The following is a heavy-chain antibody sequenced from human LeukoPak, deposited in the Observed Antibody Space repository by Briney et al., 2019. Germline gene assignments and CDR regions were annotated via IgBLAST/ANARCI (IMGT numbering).Heavy chain of an antibody. CDR2: IYYSGST. D-gene: IGHD6-19*01. J-gene: IGHJ4*02. CDR3: AREWLGPYYFDY. V-gene: IGHV4-61*01. CDR1: GGSVSSGSYY. Sequence: SSETPSLTCTVSGGSVSSGSYYWSWIRQPPGKGLEWIGYIYYSGSTNYNPSLKSRVTISVDTSKNQFSLKLSSVTAADTAVYYCAREWLGPYYFDYWGQGTLVTVSS.